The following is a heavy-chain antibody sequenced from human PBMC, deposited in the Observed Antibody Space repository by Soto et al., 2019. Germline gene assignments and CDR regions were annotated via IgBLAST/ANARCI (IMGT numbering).Heavy chain of an antibody. J-gene: IGHJ5*02. V-gene: IGHV4-34*01. CDR2: INHSGST. Sequence: SDTLSLTCAVYGGSFSGYYWRWIRQPPGKGLEWIGEINHSGSTNYNPSLKSRVTISVDTSKNQFSLKLSSVTAADTAVYYCAHRYYDYIWGNPSNWFDPWGQGTLVTVS. CDR3: AHRYYDYIWGNPSNWFDP. CDR1: GGSFSGYY. D-gene: IGHD3-16*01.